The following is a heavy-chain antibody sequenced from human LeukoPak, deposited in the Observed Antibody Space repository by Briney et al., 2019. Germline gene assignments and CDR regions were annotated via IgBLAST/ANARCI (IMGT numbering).Heavy chain of an antibody. Sequence: PGGSLRLSCAASGFTFTSYSMNWVRQAPGKGLEWVSTISGGGGSTYYADSVKGRFTISRDNSKNTLYLQMNNLRAEDTAVYYCARGGGYYAIDYWGQGTLVTVSS. V-gene: IGHV3-23*01. D-gene: IGHD1-26*01. J-gene: IGHJ4*02. CDR1: GFTFTSYS. CDR3: ARGGGYYAIDY. CDR2: ISGGGGST.